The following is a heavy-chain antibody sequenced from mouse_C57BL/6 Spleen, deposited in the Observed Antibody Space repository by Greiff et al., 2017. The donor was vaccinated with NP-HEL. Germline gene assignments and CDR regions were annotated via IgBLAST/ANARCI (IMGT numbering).Heavy chain of an antibody. CDR3: ARVLRPYAMDD. Sequence: EVQLQQSGPELVKPGASVKISCKASGYTFTDYYMNWVKQSHGKSLEWIGDLNPNNGGTSYNQKLKSKAKLTVDKSSSTAYMELRSLTSGYSAFYYCARVLRPYAMDDWGQGTSVTVSS. V-gene: IGHV1-26*01. CDR2: LNPNNGGT. D-gene: IGHD3-2*02. J-gene: IGHJ4*01. CDR1: GYTFTDYY.